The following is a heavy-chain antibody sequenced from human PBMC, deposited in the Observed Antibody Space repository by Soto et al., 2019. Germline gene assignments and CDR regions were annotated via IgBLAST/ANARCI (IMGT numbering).Heavy chain of an antibody. CDR3: AKGGGGYCTNGVCYYYYYMDV. CDR1: GFTFSSYA. D-gene: IGHD2-8*01. V-gene: IGHV3-23*01. Sequence: GGSLRLSCAASGFTFSSYAMSWVRQAPGKGLEWVSAISGSGGSTYYADSVKGRFTISRDNSKNTLYLQMNSLRAEDTAVYYCAKGGGGYCTNGVCYYYYYMDVWGKGTTVTVSS. J-gene: IGHJ6*03. CDR2: ISGSGGST.